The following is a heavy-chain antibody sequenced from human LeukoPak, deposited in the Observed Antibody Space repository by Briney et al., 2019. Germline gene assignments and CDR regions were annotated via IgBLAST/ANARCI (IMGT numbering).Heavy chain of an antibody. J-gene: IGHJ4*02. CDR3: ARESWEVKAFFH. D-gene: IGHD1-26*01. CDR2: IYYSGST. Sequence: SETLSLTCTVSGGSISSYYWSWIRQPPGQGLEWIGYIYYSGSTNYNPSLKSRVTISVDTSKNQFSLKLSSVTAAATAVYYCARESWEVKAFFHWGQGTLVTVSS. CDR1: GGSISSYY. V-gene: IGHV4-59*01.